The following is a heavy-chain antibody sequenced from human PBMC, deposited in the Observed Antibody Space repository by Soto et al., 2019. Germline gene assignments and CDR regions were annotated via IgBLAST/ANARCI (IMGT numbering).Heavy chain of an antibody. CDR3: AKSQVGSYPSYYYYYGMDV. D-gene: IGHD1-26*01. CDR2: ISGSGGST. Sequence: GSLSLSCAASGFTFSSYAMSWVRQAPGKGLEWVSAISGSGGSTYYADSVKGRFTISRDNSKNTLYLQMNSLRAEDTAVYYCAKSQVGSYPSYYYYYGMDVWGQGTTVTVSS. V-gene: IGHV3-23*01. J-gene: IGHJ6*02. CDR1: GFTFSSYA.